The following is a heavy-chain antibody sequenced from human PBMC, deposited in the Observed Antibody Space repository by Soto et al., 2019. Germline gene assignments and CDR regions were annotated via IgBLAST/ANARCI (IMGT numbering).Heavy chain of an antibody. CDR2: INSDGSST. Sequence: EVQLVESGGGLVQPGGSLRLSCAASGFTFSTYWMHWVRQGTGKGPVWVSRINSDGSSTSYADSVKGRFTISRDNAKNTLYLQMNSLRAEDTAVYYCARGDKMGSNRPMELAWVQGTLVTVSS. D-gene: IGHD6-13*01. J-gene: IGHJ5*02. CDR1: GFTFSTYW. V-gene: IGHV3-74*01. CDR3: ARGDKMGSNRPMELA.